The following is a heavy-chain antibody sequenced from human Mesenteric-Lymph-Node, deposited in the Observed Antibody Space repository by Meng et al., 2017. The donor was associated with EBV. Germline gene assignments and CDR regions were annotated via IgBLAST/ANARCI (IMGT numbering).Heavy chain of an antibody. CDR2: INHSGSN. CDR3: ARRGKVGAGY. V-gene: IGHV4-34*01. J-gene: IGHJ4*02. CDR1: GVYFSGYY. D-gene: IGHD1-26*01. Sequence: QVPLQQWGAGLLQPSETLSLTCGVYGVYFSGYYWSWTRHPTGKGLEWSGEINHSGSNKYNPSLKSRVTISVDTSKNQFSLKLSSVTAADTAVYYCARRGKVGAGYWGQGTLVTVSS.